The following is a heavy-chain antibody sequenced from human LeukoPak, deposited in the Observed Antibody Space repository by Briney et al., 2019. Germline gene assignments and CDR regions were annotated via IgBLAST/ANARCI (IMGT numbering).Heavy chain of an antibody. CDR1: GFTFSSYW. CDR3: ARGPNSNWSGLDF. V-gene: IGHV3-74*01. D-gene: IGHD6-6*01. CDR2: ISPTGSTT. Sequence: GGSLRLSCAASGFTFSSYWMHWVRQLPGKGLVWVSRISPTGSTTSYADSVKGRFTVSRDNAKNTLYLQVNNLRAEDTAVYYCARGPNSNWSGLDFWGQGTLLTVSS. J-gene: IGHJ4*02.